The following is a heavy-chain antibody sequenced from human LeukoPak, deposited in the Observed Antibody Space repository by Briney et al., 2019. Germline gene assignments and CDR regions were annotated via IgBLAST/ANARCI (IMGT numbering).Heavy chain of an antibody. CDR3: ARGFISARRGFDY. J-gene: IGHJ4*02. V-gene: IGHV4-34*01. CDR2: INHSGST. D-gene: IGHD6-6*01. Sequence: SETLFLTCAVYGGSFSGYYWSWIRQPPGKGLEWIGEINHSGSTNYNPSLKSRVTISVDTSKNQFSLKLSSVTAADTAVYYCARGFISARRGFDYWGQGTLVTVSS. CDR1: GGSFSGYY.